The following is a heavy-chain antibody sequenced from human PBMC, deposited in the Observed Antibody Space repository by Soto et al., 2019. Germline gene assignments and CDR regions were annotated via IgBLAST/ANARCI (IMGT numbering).Heavy chain of an antibody. CDR1: GGSFSGYY. V-gene: IGHV4-34*01. J-gene: IGHJ4*02. CDR2: INHSGST. CDR3: ARVISSRDEYFDY. Sequence: SETLSLTCAVYGGSFSGYYWSWNRQPPGKGLEWIGEINHSGSTNYNPSLKSRVTISVDTSKNQFSLKLSSVTAADTAVYYCARVISSRDEYFDYWGQGTVVTVSS. D-gene: IGHD2-2*01.